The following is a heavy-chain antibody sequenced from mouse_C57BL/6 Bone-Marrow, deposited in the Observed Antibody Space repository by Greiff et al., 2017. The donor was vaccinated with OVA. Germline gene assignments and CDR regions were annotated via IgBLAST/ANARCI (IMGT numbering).Heavy chain of an antibody. CDR1: GYTFTSYW. D-gene: IGHD2-4*01. J-gene: IGHJ3*01. V-gene: IGHV1-72*01. Sequence: VQLQQPGAELVKPGASVKLSCKASGYTFTSYWMHWVKQRPGRGLEWIGRIDPNSGGTKYTEKFKSKATLTVDKPSSTAYMQLSSLTSEDSVVYYCARPQYDYDWFAYWGQGTLVTVSA. CDR2: IDPNSGGT. CDR3: ARPQYDYDWFAY.